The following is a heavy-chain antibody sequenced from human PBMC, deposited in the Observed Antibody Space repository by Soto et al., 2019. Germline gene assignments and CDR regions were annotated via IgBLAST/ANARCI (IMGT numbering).Heavy chain of an antibody. D-gene: IGHD4-17*01. J-gene: IGHJ3*02. CDR2: IYYSGST. CDR1: GGSISSGGYY. Sequence: SETLSLTCTVSGGSISSGGYYWGWIRQHPGKGLEWIGYIYYSGSTYYNPSLKSRVTISVDTSKNQFSLKLSSVTAADTAVYYCARGPRGGGYGDYADAFDIWGQGTMVTVSS. V-gene: IGHV4-31*03. CDR3: ARGPRGGGYGDYADAFDI.